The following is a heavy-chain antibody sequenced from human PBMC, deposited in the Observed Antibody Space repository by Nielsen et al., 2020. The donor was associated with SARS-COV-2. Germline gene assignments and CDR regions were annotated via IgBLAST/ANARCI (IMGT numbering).Heavy chain of an antibody. CDR3: ARARGAYGDYYYYYYTDV. V-gene: IGHV6-1*01. J-gene: IGHJ6*03. D-gene: IGHD4-17*01. CDR1: GASVSSRCAA. CDR2: TYYRSKWYN. Sequence: SETLSLTWAISGASVSSRCAAWNWIRQYRSRGLEGLGRTYYRSKWYNDYAVSVKSRITINPDTSKNQFSLHLNSVTPEDTAVYYCARARGAYGDYYYYYYTDVWGKGTTVTVSS.